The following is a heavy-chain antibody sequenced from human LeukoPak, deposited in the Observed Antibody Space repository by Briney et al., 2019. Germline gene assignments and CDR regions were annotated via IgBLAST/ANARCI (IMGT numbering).Heavy chain of an antibody. CDR2: IKQDGSEK. V-gene: IGHV3-7*01. D-gene: IGHD3-22*01. CDR1: GFTFSSYW. Sequence: GGSLRLSCAASGFTFSSYWMSWVRQAPGKGLEWVANIKQDGSEKYYVDSVKGRFTISRDNAKNSLYLQMNSLRAEDTAVYYCARDSPWRYYDSSGYYHHGDYWGQGTLVTVSS. J-gene: IGHJ4*02. CDR3: ARDSPWRYYDSSGYYHHGDY.